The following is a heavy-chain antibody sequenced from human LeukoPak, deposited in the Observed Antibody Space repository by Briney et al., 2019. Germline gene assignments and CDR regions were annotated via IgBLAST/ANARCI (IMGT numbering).Heavy chain of an antibody. CDR2: IIPIFGTA. D-gene: IGHD2-15*01. CDR3: ARVWSGGSLCYFDY. CDR1: GGTFRRYA. V-gene: IGHV1-69*13. Sequence: SVKVSCKASGGTFRRYAISWVRQAPGQGLEWMGGIIPIFGTANYAQKFQGRVTIIADESTSTAYMEVSSLRSEDTAVYFCARVWSGGSLCYFDYWGQGALVTVSS. J-gene: IGHJ4*02.